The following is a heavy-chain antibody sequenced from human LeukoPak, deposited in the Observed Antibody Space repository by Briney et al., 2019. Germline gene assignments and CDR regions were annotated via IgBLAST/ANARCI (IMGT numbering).Heavy chain of an antibody. CDR3: ARSSPFDY. Sequence: SETPSLTCAVYGGSFSGYYWSWIRQPPGKGLEWIGEINHSGSTNYNPSLKSRVTISVDTSKNQFSLKLSSVTAADTAVYYCARSSPFDYWGQGTLVTVSS. CDR1: GGSFSGYY. CDR2: INHSGST. J-gene: IGHJ4*02. D-gene: IGHD6-6*01. V-gene: IGHV4-34*01.